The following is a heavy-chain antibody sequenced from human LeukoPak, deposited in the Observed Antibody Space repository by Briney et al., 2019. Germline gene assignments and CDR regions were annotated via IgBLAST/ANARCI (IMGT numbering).Heavy chain of an antibody. Sequence: PGGSLRLSCAASGFTFSSYNMNWVRPAPGKGRWWVSSVSSSGSYMYYADSVRGRFTISRDNAKNSLYLQMNSLRAADTAVYYCARDQFRRDGYSNYFDYWGQGTLVTVSS. V-gene: IGHV3-21*01. CDR1: GFTFSSYN. CDR2: VSSSGSYM. J-gene: IGHJ4*02. CDR3: ARDQFRRDGYSNYFDY. D-gene: IGHD5-24*01.